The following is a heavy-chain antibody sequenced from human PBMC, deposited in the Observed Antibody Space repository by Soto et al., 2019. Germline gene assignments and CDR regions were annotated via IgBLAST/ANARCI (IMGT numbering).Heavy chain of an antibody. CDR1: GYTFTSYG. J-gene: IGHJ3*01. CDR2: ISAYNGDT. CDR3: ARGSQVVVKMFPPNDAFDF. V-gene: IGHV1-18*04. D-gene: IGHD2-2*01. Sequence: QVQLVQSAAEVKKPGASVTVSCKASGYTFTSYGITWVRQAPGQGLEWMGWISAYNGDTNSAQKLQGRVIMTTDSSTSTAYMELKSLRSDDTAVYYCARGSQVVVKMFPPNDAFDFWGQGTLVTVSS.